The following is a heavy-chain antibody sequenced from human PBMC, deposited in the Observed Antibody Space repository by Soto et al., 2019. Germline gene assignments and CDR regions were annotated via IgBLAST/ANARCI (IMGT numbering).Heavy chain of an antibody. CDR2: ISYDGSNK. V-gene: IGHV3-30-3*01. CDR3: ARVEYSSLGMDV. J-gene: IGHJ6*02. CDR1: GFTFSSYA. D-gene: IGHD6-6*01. Sequence: GGSLRLSCAASGFTFSSYAMHWVRQAPGKGLEWVAVISYDGSNKYYADYVKGRFTISRDNSKNTLYLQMNSLRAEDTAVYYCARVEYSSLGMDVWGQGTTVTVSS.